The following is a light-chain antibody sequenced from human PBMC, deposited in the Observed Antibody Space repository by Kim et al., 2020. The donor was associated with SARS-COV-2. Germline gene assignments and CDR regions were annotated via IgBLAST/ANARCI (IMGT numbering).Light chain of an antibody. J-gene: IGKJ4*01. CDR1: QSVSSNY. Sequence: EIVLTQSPGTLSLSPGERATLSCRASQSVSSNYLAWYQQKPGQAPRLLIYGASSRDTGIPDRFSGSGSGTDFTLTISRLEPEDFAVYYCQQYSSSHLTFGGGTKVDIK. V-gene: IGKV3-20*01. CDR2: GAS. CDR3: QQYSSSHLT.